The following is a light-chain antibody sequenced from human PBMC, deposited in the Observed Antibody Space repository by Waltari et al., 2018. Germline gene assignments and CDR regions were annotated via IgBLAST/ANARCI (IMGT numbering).Light chain of an antibody. Sequence: QSALTQPASVSGSPGQSITISCTGTSSDVGGYEYVSWYQQYQGKAPKLMIYEVRSRPSGVPNGFSGSNSGNTASLPISGLQAEDEADYYCSSVTRSSTWVFGGWTKLTVL. CDR2: EVR. CDR1: SSDVGGYEY. J-gene: IGLJ3*02. V-gene: IGLV2-14*01. CDR3: SSVTRSSTWV.